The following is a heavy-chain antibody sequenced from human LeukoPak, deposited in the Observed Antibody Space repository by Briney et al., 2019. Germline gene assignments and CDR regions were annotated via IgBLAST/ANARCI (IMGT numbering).Heavy chain of an antibody. J-gene: IGHJ4*02. D-gene: IGHD3-9*01. Sequence: GASVKVSCKASGGTFSSYAISWVRQAPGQGLEWMGRIIPILGIANYARKFQGRVTITADKSTGTAYMELSSLRSEDTAVYYCARGGRDYDITFLDYWGQGTLVTVSS. V-gene: IGHV1-69*04. CDR2: IIPILGIA. CDR1: GGTFSSYA. CDR3: ARGGRDYDITFLDY.